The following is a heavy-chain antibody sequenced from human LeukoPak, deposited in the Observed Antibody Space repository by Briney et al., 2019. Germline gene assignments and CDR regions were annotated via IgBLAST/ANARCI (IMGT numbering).Heavy chain of an antibody. CDR1: GFTFSSYS. CDR2: ISSSSSYI. J-gene: IGHJ3*02. D-gene: IGHD3-10*01. V-gene: IGHV3-21*01. CDR3: ARDWNLGMVRGVSDAFDI. Sequence: PGGSLRLSCAASGFTFSSYSMNWVRQAPGKGLEWVSSISSSSSYIYYADSVKGRFTISRDNAKNTLYLQMNSLRAEDTAVYYCARDWNLGMVRGVSDAFDIWGQGTMVTVSS.